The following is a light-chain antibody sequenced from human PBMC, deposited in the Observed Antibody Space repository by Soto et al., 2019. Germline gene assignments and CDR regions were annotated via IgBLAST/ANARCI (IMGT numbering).Light chain of an antibody. J-gene: IGKJ1*01. V-gene: IGKV3-15*01. CDR2: GAS. CDR1: QSVSSN. CDR3: QQYHNWWT. Sequence: MEIAQDPHTRCVTPGKRAAQACRASQSVSSNLVWYQQKPAQAPRLLIYGASTRVTGIPARFSGSGPGTQFTLSTSSLQSEDFAVSNCQQYHNWWTFGQGTKVDIK.